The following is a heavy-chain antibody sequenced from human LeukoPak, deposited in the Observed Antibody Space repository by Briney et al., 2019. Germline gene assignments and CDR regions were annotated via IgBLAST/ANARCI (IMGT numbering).Heavy chain of an antibody. V-gene: IGHV3-11*01. Sequence: PGGSLRLSCAASGFTFSDYYMSWIRQAPGKGLEWVSYISSSGSTIYYADSVKGRFTISRDNAKNSLYLQMNSLRAEDTAVYYCARDKSRAVHDAFDIWGQGTMVTVSS. CDR2: ISSSGSTI. D-gene: IGHD6-19*01. CDR1: GFTFSDYY. CDR3: ARDKSRAVHDAFDI. J-gene: IGHJ3*02.